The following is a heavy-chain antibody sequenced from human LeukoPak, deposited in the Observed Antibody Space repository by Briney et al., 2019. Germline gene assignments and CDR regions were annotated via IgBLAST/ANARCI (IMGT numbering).Heavy chain of an antibody. V-gene: IGHV3-30*02. D-gene: IGHD3-10*01. Sequence: QTGGSLRLSCAASGFGFSTYGMHWVRQAPGKGLEWVAFIRYDGSNKYYADSVKGRFTISRDNPKNTLYLEMNSLRADDTAVYYCAKDRPLYGSGSYDHIDYWDQGTLVTVSS. CDR2: IRYDGSNK. J-gene: IGHJ4*02. CDR3: AKDRPLYGSGSYDHIDY. CDR1: GFGFSTYG.